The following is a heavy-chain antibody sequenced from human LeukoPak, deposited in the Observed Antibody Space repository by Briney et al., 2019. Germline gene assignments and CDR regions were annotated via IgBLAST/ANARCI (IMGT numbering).Heavy chain of an antibody. V-gene: IGHV4-34*01. CDR1: GGSFSGYY. Sequence: SETLSLTCAVYGGSFSGYYWSWIRQPPGKGLEWIGEINHSGSTHYNPSLKSRVTILVDTSNNQFSLKLHSVTAADTAVYYCARGFPSSSRWFDPWGQGTLVTVSS. J-gene: IGHJ5*02. D-gene: IGHD6-6*01. CDR2: INHSGST. CDR3: ARGFPSSSRWFDP.